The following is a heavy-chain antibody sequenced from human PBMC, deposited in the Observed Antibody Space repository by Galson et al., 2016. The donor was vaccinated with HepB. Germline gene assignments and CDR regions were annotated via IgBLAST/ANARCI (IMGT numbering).Heavy chain of an antibody. Sequence: SVKVSCKASGGTFINYAFTWVRQAPGQGLEWMGWILPMYGQSHYAQKFQGRVTISADKSTSTAYLELSSLKSEDTAIYYCARAQGHLVLTKFDYWGQGTPVTVSS. CDR1: GGTFINYA. CDR3: ARAQGHLVLTKFDY. CDR2: ILPMYGQS. V-gene: IGHV1-69*06. D-gene: IGHD2-8*02. J-gene: IGHJ4*02.